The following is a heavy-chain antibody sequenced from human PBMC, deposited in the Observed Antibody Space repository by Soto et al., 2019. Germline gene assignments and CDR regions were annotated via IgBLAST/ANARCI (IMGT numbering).Heavy chain of an antibody. D-gene: IGHD5-12*01. CDR1: GYTFTSYG. Sequence: QVQLVQSGAEVKKPGASVKVSCKASGYTFTSYGISWVRQAPGQGLEWMGWVSAYNGNTNYAQKLQGRVTMTTDTSTSRAYMELRSLRSDDTAVYYCARVSLGGYEDSEGDYWGQGTLVTVSS. J-gene: IGHJ4*02. V-gene: IGHV1-18*01. CDR3: ARVSLGGYEDSEGDY. CDR2: VSAYNGNT.